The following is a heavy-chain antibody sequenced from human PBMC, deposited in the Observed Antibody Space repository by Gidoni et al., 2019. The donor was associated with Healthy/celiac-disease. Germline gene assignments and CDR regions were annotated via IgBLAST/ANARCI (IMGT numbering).Heavy chain of an antibody. CDR2: MRSKAYGGTT. J-gene: IGHJ5*02. CDR1: GFTFGVYA. CDR3: TRTGERQQLVTFWFDP. Sequence: EVQLVESGGGLVQPGRSLRLSCTASGFTFGVYAMSWVRQAPGKGLVWVGFMRSKAYGGTTEYAASVKGRFTISRDDSKSIAYLQMNSLKTEDTAVYYCTRTGERQQLVTFWFDPWGQGTLVTVSS. V-gene: IGHV3-49*04. D-gene: IGHD6-13*01.